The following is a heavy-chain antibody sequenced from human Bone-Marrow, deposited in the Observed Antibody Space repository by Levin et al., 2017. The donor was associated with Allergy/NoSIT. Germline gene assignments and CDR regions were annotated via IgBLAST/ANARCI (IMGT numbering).Heavy chain of an antibody. V-gene: IGHV3-30-3*01. CDR1: GFIFNNYA. CDR2: ISLDGSNK. Sequence: GGSLRLSCAASGFIFNNYAMHWVRPAPGKGLEWVAVISLDGSNKYYVDSVKGRFSISRDTSTNTLYLQMSSLGVEDTAVYYCARGGIHFDYGGQGTRVTVSS. CDR3: ARGGIHFDY. D-gene: IGHD1-1*01. J-gene: IGHJ4*02.